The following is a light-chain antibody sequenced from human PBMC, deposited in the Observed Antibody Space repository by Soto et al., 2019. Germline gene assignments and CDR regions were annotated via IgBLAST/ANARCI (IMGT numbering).Light chain of an antibody. CDR2: NVN. J-gene: IGLJ2*01. CDR3: CSSTTSATWV. Sequence: QSALIQPPSVSGSPGQSLTISCTGTSSDVGSYDYVSWSQQHPGTVPKPMIYNVNTQPSGVPDRFSGSKSGNTASVTISGLQPEDEAEYLCCSSTTSATWVFGGGTKLTVL. V-gene: IGLV2-11*01. CDR1: SSDVGSYDY.